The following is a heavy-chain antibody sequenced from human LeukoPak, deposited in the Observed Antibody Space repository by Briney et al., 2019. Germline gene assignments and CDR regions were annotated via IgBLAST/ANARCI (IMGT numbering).Heavy chain of an antibody. CDR1: GFTFSSFG. Sequence: GGSLRLPCAASGFTFSSFGMHWVRQAPGKGLEWVAGISYDGSNKYFADSVKGRFTISRNNSKNTGFLQMDSLRAEDTAVYYCAKGRQTSLGPAVVPPEFDYWGQGTLVTVSS. CDR2: ISYDGSNK. D-gene: IGHD6-19*01. J-gene: IGHJ4*02. V-gene: IGHV3-30*18. CDR3: AKGRQTSLGPAVVPPEFDY.